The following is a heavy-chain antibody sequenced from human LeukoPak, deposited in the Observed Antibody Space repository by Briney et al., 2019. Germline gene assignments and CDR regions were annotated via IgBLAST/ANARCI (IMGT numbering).Heavy chain of an antibody. D-gene: IGHD2-21*02. V-gene: IGHV3-23*01. J-gene: IGHJ4*02. CDR3: AKLPGDRNDY. CDR1: GFTFSSYS. CDR2: ISGSGGST. Sequence: GGSLRLSCAASGFTFSSYSMNWVRQAPGKGLEWVSAISGSGGSTYYADSVKGRFTISRDNSKNTLYLQMNSLRAEDTAVYYCAKLPGDRNDYWGQGTLVTVSS.